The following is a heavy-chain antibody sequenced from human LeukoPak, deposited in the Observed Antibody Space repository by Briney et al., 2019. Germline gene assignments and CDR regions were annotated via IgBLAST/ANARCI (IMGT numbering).Heavy chain of an antibody. CDR2: ISGSGGST. D-gene: IGHD3-10*01. J-gene: IGHJ5*02. CDR3: ARSGPALDNWFDP. CDR1: GFTFSSYA. V-gene: IGHV3-23*01. Sequence: GGSLRLSCAASGFTFSSYAMSWVRQAPGKGLEWVSAISGSGGSTYYADSVKGRFTISRDNAKNSLYLQMNSLRAEDTAVYNCARSGPALDNWFDPWGQGTLVTVSS.